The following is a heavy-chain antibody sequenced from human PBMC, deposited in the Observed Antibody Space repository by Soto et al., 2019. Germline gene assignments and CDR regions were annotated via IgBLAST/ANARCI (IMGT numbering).Heavy chain of an antibody. CDR1: GGSISSSSYY. CDR2: IYYSGST. Sequence: WETLSLACTVSGGSISSSSYYWGWIRQPPGKGLEWIGSIYYSGSTYYNPSLKSRVTISVDTSKNQFSLKLSSVTAADTAVYYFAIFREGWKYPYYRMAFWGQAT. CDR3: AIFREGWKYPYYRMAF. V-gene: IGHV4-39*01. J-gene: IGHJ6*02. D-gene: IGHD1-1*01.